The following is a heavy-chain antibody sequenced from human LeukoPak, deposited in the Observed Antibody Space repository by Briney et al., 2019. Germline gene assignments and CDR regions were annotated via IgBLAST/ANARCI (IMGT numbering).Heavy chain of an antibody. CDR1: GGSISSYY. V-gene: IGHV4-4*07. D-gene: IGHD1-20*01. CDR3: ARGYNWASPTRNFYYMDV. J-gene: IGHJ6*03. CDR2: IYSSGST. Sequence: SETLSLTSTISGGSISSYYWSWIRQTAGKGLEWIGRIYSSGSTNYNPSLKSRVTMSVDTSQNQFSLKVSSVTAADTAVYYCARGYNWASPTRNFYYMDVWGKGTTVTVSS.